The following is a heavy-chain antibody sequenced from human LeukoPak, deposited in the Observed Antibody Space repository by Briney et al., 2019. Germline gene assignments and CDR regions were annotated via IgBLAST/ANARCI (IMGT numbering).Heavy chain of an antibody. CDR3: ARVDYYYDMDV. CDR2: MSHSGST. CDR1: AGSISSRNW. J-gene: IGHJ6*02. Sequence: PSGTLSLTCAVSAGSISSRNWWSWVRQSPGKGLEWIGEMSHSGSTNYNLSLESRVTMSVDKSKNQFFLKLSSVTAADTAVYYCARVDYYYDMDVWGQGTTVTVSS. V-gene: IGHV4-4*02.